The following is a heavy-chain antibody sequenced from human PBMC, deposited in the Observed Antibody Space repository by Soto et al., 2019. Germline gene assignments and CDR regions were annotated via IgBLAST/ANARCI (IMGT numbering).Heavy chain of an antibody. CDR1: GYTFTSYG. CDR3: ARGAYSGSPGPLDGMDV. D-gene: IGHD1-26*01. V-gene: IGHV1-18*01. Sequence: ASVKVSCKASGYTFTSYGISWVRQAPGQGLEWMGWISAYNGNTNCAQKLQGRVTMTTDTSTSTAYMELRSLRSDDTAVYYCARGAYSGSPGPLDGMDVWGQGTTVTVSS. CDR2: ISAYNGNT. J-gene: IGHJ6*02.